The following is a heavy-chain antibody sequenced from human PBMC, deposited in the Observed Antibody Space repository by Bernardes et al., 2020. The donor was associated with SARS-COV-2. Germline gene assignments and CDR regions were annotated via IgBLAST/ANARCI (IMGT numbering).Heavy chain of an antibody. CDR1: GFTFSSYW. Sequence: GGSLRLSCAASGFTFSSYWMHWVRQAPGKGLVWVSLINSDGSSTSYADSVKGRFTISRDITKNTLYLQVNSLRAGDTAVYYCARGGAYSYVGFDYWGQGTLVTVSS. CDR2: INSDGSST. D-gene: IGHD5-18*01. J-gene: IGHJ4*02. CDR3: ARGGAYSYVGFDY. V-gene: IGHV3-74*01.